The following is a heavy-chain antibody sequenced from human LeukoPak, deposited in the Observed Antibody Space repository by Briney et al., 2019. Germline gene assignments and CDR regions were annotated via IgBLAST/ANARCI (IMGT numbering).Heavy chain of an antibody. V-gene: IGHV3-7*01. CDR1: GFTFSNYW. J-gene: IGHJ4*02. CDR2: IKEDGSEK. Sequence: GGSLRLSCVASGFTFSNYWMSWVRQAPGKGLEWVANIKEDGSEKYYVDSVKGRFTISRDNAKNSLYLQLNSLRAEDTAVYYCARDPGRWGQGTLVTVSS. CDR3: ARDPGR. D-gene: IGHD7-27*01.